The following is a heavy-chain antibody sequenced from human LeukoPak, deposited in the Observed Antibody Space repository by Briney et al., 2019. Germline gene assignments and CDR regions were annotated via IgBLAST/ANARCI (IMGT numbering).Heavy chain of an antibody. CDR1: GYTFTGYY. V-gene: IGHV1-2*02. CDR3: ARRGLVAGIYDLVYGFDL. J-gene: IGHJ3*01. D-gene: IGHD3/OR15-3a*01. CDR2: INPNSGGT. Sequence: ASVKVSCKASGYTFTGYYMHWVRQAPGQGLEWMGWINPNSGGTNYAQKFQGRVTMTRDTSISTAYMELSSLTSEDTAVYYCARRGLVAGIYDLVYGFDLWGQGTMVTVSS.